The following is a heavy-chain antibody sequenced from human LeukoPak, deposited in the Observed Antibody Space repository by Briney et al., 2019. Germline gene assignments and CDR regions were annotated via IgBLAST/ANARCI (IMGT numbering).Heavy chain of an antibody. V-gene: IGHV7-4-1*01. D-gene: IGHD3-10*01. CDR2: INTKTGGP. J-gene: IGHJ4*02. CDR1: GYIFTSYA. CDR3: ARDTYSGSGNFYEFDY. Sequence: GASVKVSCKASGYIFTSYAINWVRQAPGQGPEWMGWINTKTGGPTYAQGLTGGVVFSLDISVSTTYLEIDSLKAEDTAVYYCARDTYSGSGNFYEFDYWGQGTPVTVSS.